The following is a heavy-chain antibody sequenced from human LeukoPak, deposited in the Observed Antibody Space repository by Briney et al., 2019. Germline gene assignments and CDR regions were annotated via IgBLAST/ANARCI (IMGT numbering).Heavy chain of an antibody. D-gene: IGHD6-19*01. V-gene: IGHV3-48*04. J-gene: IGHJ3*02. CDR3: AREHSSGWYLGAFDI. CDR1: GFTFSSYS. CDR2: ISSSSSTI. Sequence: AGGSLRLSCAASGFTFSSYSMNWVRQAPGKGLEWVSYISSSSSTIYYADSVKGRFTISRDNAKNSLYLQMNSLRAEDTAVYYCAREHSSGWYLGAFDIWGQGTMVTVSS.